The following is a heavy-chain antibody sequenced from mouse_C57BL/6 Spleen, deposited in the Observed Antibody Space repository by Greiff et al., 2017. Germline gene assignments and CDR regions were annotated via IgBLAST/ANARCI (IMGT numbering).Heavy chain of an antibody. CDR3: ARHEEWYDYDSAWFAY. Sequence: QVQLQQSGAELVKPGASVKLSCKASGYTFTEYTIHWVKQRSGQGLEWIGWFYPGSGSIKYNEKFKDKATLTADKSSSKVYMELSRLTSEDSAVYFCARHEEWYDYDSAWFAYWGQGTLVTVSA. D-gene: IGHD2-4*01. CDR1: GYTFTEYT. CDR2: FYPGSGSI. J-gene: IGHJ3*01. V-gene: IGHV1-62-2*01.